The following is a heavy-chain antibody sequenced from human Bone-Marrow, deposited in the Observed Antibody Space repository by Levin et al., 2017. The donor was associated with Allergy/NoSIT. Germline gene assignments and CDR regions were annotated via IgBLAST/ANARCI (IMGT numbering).Heavy chain of an antibody. Sequence: LSLTCVASGFRISDHWMIWVRQAPGKGLEWVANIKADGSEKMYVDSVKGRFTISRDNAKNSLYLQMNSLRVEDTALYYCTRDMGVWGQGTMVTVSS. CDR2: IKADGSEK. CDR1: GFRISDHW. CDR3: TRDMGV. V-gene: IGHV3-7*01. J-gene: IGHJ6*02.